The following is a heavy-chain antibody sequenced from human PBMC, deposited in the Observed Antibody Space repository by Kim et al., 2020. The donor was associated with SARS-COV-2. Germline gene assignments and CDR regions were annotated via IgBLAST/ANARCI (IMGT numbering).Heavy chain of an antibody. Sequence: ASVKVSCKASGYTFTSYYMHWVRQAPGQGLEWMGIINPSGGSTSYAQKFQGRVTMTRDTSTSTVYMELSSLRSEDTAVYYCASPLLVPAAIPLSYYYGMDVWGQGTTVTVSS. J-gene: IGHJ6*02. V-gene: IGHV1-46*01. CDR2: INPSGGST. CDR1: GYTFTSYY. CDR3: ASPLLVPAAIPLSYYYGMDV. D-gene: IGHD2-2*02.